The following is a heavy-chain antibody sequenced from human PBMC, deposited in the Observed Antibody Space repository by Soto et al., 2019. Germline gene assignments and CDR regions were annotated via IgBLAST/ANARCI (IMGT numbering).Heavy chain of an antibody. CDR2: ISYDGSNK. CDR1: GFTFSSYG. V-gene: IGHV3-30*18. Sequence: GGSLRLSCAASGFTFSSYGMHWVRQAPGKGLEWVAVISYDGSNKYYADSVKGRFTISRDNSKNTLYLQMNSLRAEDTAVYYCAKGLGYCSGGSCPKHDDIDYWGQGTLVTVSS. J-gene: IGHJ4*02. CDR3: AKGLGYCSGGSCPKHDDIDY. D-gene: IGHD2-15*01.